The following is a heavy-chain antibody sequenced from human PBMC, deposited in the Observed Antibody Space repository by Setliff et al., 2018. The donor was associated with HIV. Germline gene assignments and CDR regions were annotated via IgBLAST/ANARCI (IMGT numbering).Heavy chain of an antibody. J-gene: IGHJ6*02. D-gene: IGHD2-15*01. CDR3: TRDSPGGNSYYYGMDV. CDR2: IRSKTYVGTT. CDR1: GFTFGDYA. Sequence: GGSLRLSCTASGFTFGDYAMTWVRQAPGKGLKWVGFIRSKTYVGTTEYAASVKGRFTISRDDSKSIAYLQMNSLKTEDTAVYYCTRDSPGGNSYYYGMDVWGQGTTVTVSS. V-gene: IGHV3-49*04.